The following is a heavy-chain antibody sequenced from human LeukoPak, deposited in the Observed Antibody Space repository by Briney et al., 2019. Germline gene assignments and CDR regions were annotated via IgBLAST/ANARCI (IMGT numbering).Heavy chain of an antibody. CDR2: IYYSGST. J-gene: IGHJ5*02. Sequence: SETLSLTCTVSGGSISTYYWSWIRQPPGKGLEWIGYIYYSGSTNYNPSLKSRVTISVDTSNNQFSLRLSSVTAADTAVYFCAREDRHGTSGVVGFDPWGQGTLVTVSS. V-gene: IGHV4-59*12. D-gene: IGHD3-3*01. CDR3: AREDRHGTSGVVGFDP. CDR1: GGSISTYY.